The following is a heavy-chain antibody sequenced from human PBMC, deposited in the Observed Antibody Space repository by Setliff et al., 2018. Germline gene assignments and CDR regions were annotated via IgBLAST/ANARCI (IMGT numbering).Heavy chain of an antibody. CDR1: GYTFSTYG. D-gene: IGHD2-15*01. Sequence: AASVKVSCKDSGYTFSTYGISWVRQAPGQGLEWMGWISAYNGNTNYAQRFQGRVTMTTDTSTSTAFMELRSLRPDDTAFYYCGRVDAELILGNYIDYWGQGTLVTVSS. CDR2: ISAYNGNT. CDR3: GRVDAELILGNYIDY. V-gene: IGHV1-18*01. J-gene: IGHJ4*02.